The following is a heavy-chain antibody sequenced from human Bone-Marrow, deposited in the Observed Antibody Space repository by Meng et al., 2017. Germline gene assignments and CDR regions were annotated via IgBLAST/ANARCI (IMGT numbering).Heavy chain of an antibody. Sequence: GESLKISCAASGFTFSSYPMHWARQAPGKGLEWLAVISNDGSYKNYADSVKGRFTISRDNSKNTLYLQMNSLRPEDTAVYYCARDHGLPAAGSDHWGQGTLVTVSS. V-gene: IGHV3-30*04. CDR2: ISNDGSYK. CDR1: GFTFSSYP. CDR3: ARDHGLPAAGSDH. D-gene: IGHD6-13*01. J-gene: IGHJ4*02.